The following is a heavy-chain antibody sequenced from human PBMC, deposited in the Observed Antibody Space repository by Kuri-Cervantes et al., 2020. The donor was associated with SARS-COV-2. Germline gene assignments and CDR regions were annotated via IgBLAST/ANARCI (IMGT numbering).Heavy chain of an antibody. D-gene: IGHD1-14*01. CDR3: ASNPGVDRSGFDY. V-gene: IGHV1-46*01. CDR2: INPSGGST. CDR1: GYTFTSYY. J-gene: IGHJ4*02. Sequence: ASVKVSCKASGYTFTSYYMHWVRQAPGQGLEWMGIINPSGGSTSYAQKFQGRVTMTRDTSTSTVYMELSSRRSEDTAVYYCASNPGVDRSGFDYWGQGTLVTVSS.